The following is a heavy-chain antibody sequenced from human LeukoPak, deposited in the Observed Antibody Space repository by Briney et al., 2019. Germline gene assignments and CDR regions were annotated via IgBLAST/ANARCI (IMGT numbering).Heavy chain of an antibody. CDR1: GYTFTSYY. CDR3: ARDPYYYDSSGSPGFDP. Sequence: ASVKVSCKASGYTFTSYYMHWVRQAPGQGLEWMGIINPSGGSTSYVQKFQGRVTMTSDTSTSTVYMELSSLRSEDAAVYYCARDPYYYDSSGSPGFDPWGQGTLVTVAS. V-gene: IGHV1-46*01. CDR2: INPSGGST. D-gene: IGHD3-22*01. J-gene: IGHJ5*02.